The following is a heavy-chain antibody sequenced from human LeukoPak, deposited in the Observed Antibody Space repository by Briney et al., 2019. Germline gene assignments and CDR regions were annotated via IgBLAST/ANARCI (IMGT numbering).Heavy chain of an antibody. V-gene: IGHV4-59*08. CDR1: GGSISSYY. D-gene: IGHD5-18*01. CDR2: IYYSGST. CDR3: ARTSLGTAIDY. J-gene: IGHJ4*02. Sequence: SETPSLTCTVSGGSISSYYWSWIRQPPGKGLEWIGYIYYSGSTNYNPSLKSRVTISVDTSKNQFSLKLSSVTAADTAVYYCARTSLGTAIDYWGQGTLVTVSS.